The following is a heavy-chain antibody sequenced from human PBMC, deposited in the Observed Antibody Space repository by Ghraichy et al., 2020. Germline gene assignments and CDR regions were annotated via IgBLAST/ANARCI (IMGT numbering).Heavy chain of an antibody. V-gene: IGHV3-66*01. Sequence: GGSLRLSCAASGFTVSGTYMGWVRQAPGEGLKWVSVISGAGTITHYGDSVKGRFTISKDNSNNALYLQMNSLRVEDTAVYYCTRARVGATGAFDPWGQGTLVTISS. J-gene: IGHJ5*02. CDR3: TRARVGATGAFDP. CDR1: GFTVSGTY. D-gene: IGHD1-26*01. CDR2: ISGAGTIT.